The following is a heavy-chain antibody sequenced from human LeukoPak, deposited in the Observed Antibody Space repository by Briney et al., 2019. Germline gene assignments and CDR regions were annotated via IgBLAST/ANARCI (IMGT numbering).Heavy chain of an antibody. CDR3: ARQYSSGWYDSYSMADY. Sequence: ASVKVSCKASGYTFTSYAMNWVRQAPGQGLEWMGWINTNTGNPTYAQGFTGRFVFSLDTSVNTAYLQISSLKAEDTAVYYCARQYSSGWYDSYSMADYWGQGTLVTVSS. V-gene: IGHV7-4-1*02. CDR1: GYTFTSYA. J-gene: IGHJ4*02. D-gene: IGHD6-19*01. CDR2: INTNTGNP.